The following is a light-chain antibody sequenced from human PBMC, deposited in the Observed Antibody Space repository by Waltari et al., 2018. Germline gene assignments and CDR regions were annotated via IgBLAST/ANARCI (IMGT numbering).Light chain of an antibody. CDR2: KVT. CDR3: MQSTKDRT. CDR1: QTLLHTNGNTY. J-gene: IGKJ1*01. V-gene: IGKV2D-29*02. Sequence: DLVMTQTPLSLPVTPGEAASISCRSSQTLLHTNGNTYLHWFLQKPGQSPRLLIYKVTNRESGVPDRFSGSGSGTDFTLKISRVEPEDVGVYYCMQSTKDRTFGQGTKVEIK.